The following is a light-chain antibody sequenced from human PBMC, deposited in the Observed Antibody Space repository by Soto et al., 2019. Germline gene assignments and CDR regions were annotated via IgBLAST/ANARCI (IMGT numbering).Light chain of an antibody. J-gene: IGKJ1*01. CDR3: QQYYSFPWT. Sequence: DIQMTQSPSSLSASVGDRVTLTCRASQRIDDYLGWCQQKPGKAPKSLISAASRLQSGVPSRFSATGSGTEFTLTISSLQSEDVATYYCQQYYSFPWTFGQGTKVEIK. CDR1: QRIDDY. CDR2: AAS. V-gene: IGKV1-16*01.